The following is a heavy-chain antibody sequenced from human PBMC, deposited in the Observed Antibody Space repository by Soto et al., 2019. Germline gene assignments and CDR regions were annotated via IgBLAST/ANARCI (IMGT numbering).Heavy chain of an antibody. D-gene: IGHD4-17*01. CDR2: IYPGDSDT. CDR3: ARIKVTRAYYYFDY. CDR1: GYSFTSYL. J-gene: IGHJ4*02. Sequence: GESLKISCKGSGYSFTSYLLGWVRETPGEGLEWMGIIYPGDSDTKYNPSLQGHVTISADKSISTAYLQWSSLKDSDTAMYYCARIKVTRAYYYFDYWGQGTLVTVSS. V-gene: IGHV5-51*01.